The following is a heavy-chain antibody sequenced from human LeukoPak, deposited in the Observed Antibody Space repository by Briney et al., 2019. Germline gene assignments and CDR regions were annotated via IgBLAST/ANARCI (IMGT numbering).Heavy chain of an antibody. Sequence: TSETLSLTCTVSGGSISSYYWSWIRQPPGKGLEWIGYIYYSGSTNYNPSLKSRVTISVDTSKNQFSLKLSSVTAADTAVYYCASLPVVPAAIPYYFDYWGQGTLVTVSS. V-gene: IGHV4-59*01. CDR3: ASLPVVPAAIPYYFDY. D-gene: IGHD2-2*01. CDR2: IYYSGST. CDR1: GGSISSYY. J-gene: IGHJ4*02.